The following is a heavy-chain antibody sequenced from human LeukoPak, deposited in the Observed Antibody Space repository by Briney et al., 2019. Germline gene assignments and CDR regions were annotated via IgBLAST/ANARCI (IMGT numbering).Heavy chain of an antibody. V-gene: IGHV3-13*01. CDR1: GVTLGSHD. CDR3: VREACGYDYTYFDY. CDR2: SATGFQT. Sequence: TVGSLRLSSTAAGVTLGSHDMHWVRHTTRGGRMWGAASATGFQTFYADSVKGRFTVSREDAKTSLYLQLNSMRAGDKAVFYYVREACGYDYTYFDYWGQGTLVTVSS. D-gene: IGHD5-12*01. J-gene: IGHJ4*02.